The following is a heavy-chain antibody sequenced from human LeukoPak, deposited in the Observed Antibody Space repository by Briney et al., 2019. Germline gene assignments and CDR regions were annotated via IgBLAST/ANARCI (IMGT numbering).Heavy chain of an antibody. CDR1: GFTFSSYS. Sequence: PGGSLRLSCAASGFTFSSYSMNWVRQAPGKGLEWVSSISSSSSYIYYADSVKGRFTISRDSSKNALYLQMNSLRVEDTALYYCARVKYDSSAYYATYYFDYWGQGTLVTVS. CDR3: ARVKYDSSAYYATYYFDY. J-gene: IGHJ4*02. V-gene: IGHV3-21*01. CDR2: ISSSSSYI. D-gene: IGHD3-22*01.